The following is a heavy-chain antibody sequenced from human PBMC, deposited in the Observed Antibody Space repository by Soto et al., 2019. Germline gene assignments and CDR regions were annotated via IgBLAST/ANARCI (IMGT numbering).Heavy chain of an antibody. CDR1: GYTFTSYD. J-gene: IGHJ5*02. Sequence: QVQLVQSGAEVKKPGASVKVSCKASGYTFTSYDINWVRQATGQGLEWMGWMNPNSGNTGYAQKFQGRVTMTRNTSISTAYMELSSLRSEDTAVYYCAGDKLLWFGEWFDPWGQGTLVTVSS. CDR2: MNPNSGNT. CDR3: AGDKLLWFGEWFDP. D-gene: IGHD3-10*01. V-gene: IGHV1-8*01.